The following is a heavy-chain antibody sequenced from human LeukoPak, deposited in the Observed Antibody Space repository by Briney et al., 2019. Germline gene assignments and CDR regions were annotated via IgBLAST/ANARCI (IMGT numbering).Heavy chain of an antibody. J-gene: IGHJ3*01. Sequence: PSETLSLTCTVSGGSLSGHYWSWIRQPPGKRLEWIGYVSYTGRTKYNPSLQRRVTISIEKSKRQFALKLNYGTSADTAVYSCARLLDNDISGDPDTFDVWGQGTTVIVSS. CDR3: ARLLDNDISGDPDTFDV. CDR2: VSYTGRT. D-gene: IGHD3-22*01. CDR1: GGSLSGHY. V-gene: IGHV4-59*11.